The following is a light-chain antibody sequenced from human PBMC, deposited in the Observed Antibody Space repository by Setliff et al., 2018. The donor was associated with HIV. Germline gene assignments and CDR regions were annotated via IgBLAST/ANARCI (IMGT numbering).Light chain of an antibody. CDR1: ASNIGNNY. V-gene: IGLV1-51*01. CDR2: DSN. Sequence: QSVLTQPPSVSAAPGQKVTISCSGSASNIGNNYVSWYQQLPGAAPQLLIYDSNKRPSGIPDRFSGSKSGTSATLGTTGLQTGDEASYYCGTWDNALSACVFGEGTKVTVL. J-gene: IGLJ3*02. CDR3: GTWDNALSACV.